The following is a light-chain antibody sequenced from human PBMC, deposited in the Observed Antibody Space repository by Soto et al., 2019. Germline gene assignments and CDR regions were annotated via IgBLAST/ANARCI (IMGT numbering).Light chain of an antibody. CDR2: EDY. V-gene: IGLV6-57*03. Sequence: FMLTQPHSVSESPGKTVTISCTRSSGSIASNYVQWYQQRPGSAPTTVIYEDYQRPSGVPDRFSGSIDGSSNSASLTISGLKTEDEADYYCQSYDSTDHVVFGGGTKLTVL. CDR3: QSYDSTDHVV. J-gene: IGLJ2*01. CDR1: SGSIASNY.